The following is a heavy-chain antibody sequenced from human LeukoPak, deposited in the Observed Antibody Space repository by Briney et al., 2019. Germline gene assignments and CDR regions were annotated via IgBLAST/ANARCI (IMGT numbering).Heavy chain of an antibody. Sequence: PGGSLRLSCAASGFTFSSYAMSWVRQAPGKGLEWVSGIRVSGSTYYPDSVTGRSTISRDNSENTLYLQMSGLRAEDTAIYYCAKGTGDTAYYFDFWGQGVLVTVSS. J-gene: IGHJ4*02. CDR3: AKGTGDTAYYFDF. V-gene: IGHV3-23*01. CDR1: GFTFSSYA. CDR2: IRVSGST. D-gene: IGHD7-27*01.